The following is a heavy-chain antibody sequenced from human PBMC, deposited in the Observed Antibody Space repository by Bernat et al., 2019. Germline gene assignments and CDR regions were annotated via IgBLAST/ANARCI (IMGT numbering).Heavy chain of an antibody. CDR2: IYYSGST. D-gene: IGHD3-10*01. J-gene: IGHJ6*02. CDR1: GGSIRSNDYF. Sequence: QLQLQESGPGLVKPSETLSLTCSVSGGSIRSNDYFWGWIRQPPGKGLEWIGSIYYSGSTYYNPSLKSRVTMSVDTSRNQFPLKLSSVTAAESAVYYCARRVDASASMDVWGQGTTVTVSS. V-gene: IGHV4-39*01. CDR3: ARRVDASASMDV.